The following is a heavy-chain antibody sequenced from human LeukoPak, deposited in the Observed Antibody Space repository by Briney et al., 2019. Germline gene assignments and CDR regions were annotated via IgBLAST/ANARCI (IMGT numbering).Heavy chain of an antibody. CDR2: ISSSGSTI. CDR1: GFIFRSYE. Sequence: PGGSLRLSCAASGFIFRSYEMNWVRQAPGKGLEWVSYISSSGSTIYYADSVKGRFTISRDNAKNSLYLQMNSLRAEDTAVYYCASRSTMMYYFDYWGQGTLVTVSS. CDR3: ASRSTMMYYFDY. J-gene: IGHJ4*02. D-gene: IGHD3-22*01. V-gene: IGHV3-48*03.